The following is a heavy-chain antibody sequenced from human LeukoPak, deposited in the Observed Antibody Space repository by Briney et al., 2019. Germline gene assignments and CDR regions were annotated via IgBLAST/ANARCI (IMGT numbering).Heavy chain of an antibody. V-gene: IGHV3-30*18. CDR3: AKPNNAFDI. CDR2: ISYDGSNK. J-gene: IGHJ3*02. CDR1: GFTFSSYG. Sequence: PGGSLRLSCAASGFTFSSYGMHWVRQAPGKGLEWVAVISYDGSNKYYADSVKGRFTISRDNSKNTLYLQMNSLRAEDTAVYYCAKPNNAFDIWGQGTTVSVSS.